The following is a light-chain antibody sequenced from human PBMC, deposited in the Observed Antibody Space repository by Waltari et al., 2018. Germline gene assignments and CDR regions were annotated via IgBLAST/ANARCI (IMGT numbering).Light chain of an antibody. CDR2: ANS. Sequence: QSVLTQPPSVSGAPGQRVTISCTGSSPNIGAGYEVPWYQQLPGTAPKLLIYANSNRPSGVPDRFSGSKSGTSASLAITGLQAEDEADYYCQSYDSSLSGFYVFGTGTKVTVL. V-gene: IGLV1-40*01. CDR1: SPNIGAGYE. J-gene: IGLJ1*01. CDR3: QSYDSSLSGFYV.